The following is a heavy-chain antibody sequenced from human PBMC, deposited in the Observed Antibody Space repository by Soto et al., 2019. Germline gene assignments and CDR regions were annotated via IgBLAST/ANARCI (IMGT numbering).Heavy chain of an antibody. J-gene: IGHJ5*02. V-gene: IGHV4-34*01. CDR2: INHSGST. Sequence: SETLSLTCVVYGGSFSGYYWSWIRQPPGKGLEWIGEINHSGSTNYNPSLKSRVTISVDTSKNQFSLKLSSVTAADTAVYYCASLANGRIAVFKANWLDPWGQGTLVTVYS. CDR3: ASLANGRIAVFKANWLDP. CDR1: GGSFSGYY. D-gene: IGHD6-19*01.